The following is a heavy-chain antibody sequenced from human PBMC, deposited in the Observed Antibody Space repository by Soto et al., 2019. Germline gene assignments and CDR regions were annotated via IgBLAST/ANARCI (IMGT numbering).Heavy chain of an antibody. Sequence: EVQLVESGGGLIQPGGSLRLSCAASGFTFSSNDMNWGRQAPGKGLEWVSLIYSGGSTYYAESVKGRFTISRDNSKNTWYLQMSSLRAEDTAVYYCATRPLLPGAPWGQGTMVTVSS. V-gene: IGHV3-53*01. D-gene: IGHD3-22*01. J-gene: IGHJ3*01. CDR1: GFTFSSND. CDR3: ATRPLLPGAP. CDR2: IYSGGST.